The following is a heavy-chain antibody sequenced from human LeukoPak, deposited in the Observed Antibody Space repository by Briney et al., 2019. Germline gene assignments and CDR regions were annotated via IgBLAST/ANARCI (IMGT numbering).Heavy chain of an antibody. CDR1: GYSISSGYY. J-gene: IGHJ6*03. CDR2: VDHTGST. Sequence: SETLSLTCTVSGYSISSGYYWAWIRQPPGKGLEWIGYVDHTGSTKFNPSLNGRVSISRDTSNNFFSLRLRSVTAADTAVYFCARGRVSSSTWYSTYYYFFYMDFWGKGTTVTVSS. CDR3: ARGRVSSSTWYSTYYYFFYMDF. V-gene: IGHV4-61*03. D-gene: IGHD4-11*01.